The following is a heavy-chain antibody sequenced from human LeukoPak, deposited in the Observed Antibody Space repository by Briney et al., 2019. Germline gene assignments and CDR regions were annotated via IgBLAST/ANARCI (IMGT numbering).Heavy chain of an antibody. D-gene: IGHD7-27*01. J-gene: IGHJ4*02. CDR2: IYYSGST. CDR1: GGSISSGGYH. V-gene: IGHV4-31*03. CDR3: ARLPPWGGFDY. Sequence: SETLSLTCTVSGGSISSGGYHWSWIRQHPGQGLEWIGYIYYSGSTYYNPSLKSRVTISVDTSKNQFSLKLGSVTAADTAVYYCARLPPWGGFDYWGQGTLVTVSS.